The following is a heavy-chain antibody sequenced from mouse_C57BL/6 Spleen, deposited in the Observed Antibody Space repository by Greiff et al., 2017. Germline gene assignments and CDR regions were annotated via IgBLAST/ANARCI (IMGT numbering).Heavy chain of an antibody. CDR2: INPNNGGT. J-gene: IGHJ2*01. D-gene: IGHD1-1*01. V-gene: IGHV1-22*01. CDR1: GYTFTDYN. CDR3: ARSKYYGSSYYFDY. Sequence: EVQLQQSGPELVKPGASVKMSCKASGYTFTDYNMHWVKQSHGKSLEWIGYINPNNGGTSYNQKFKGKATLTVNKSSSTAYMELRSLTSEDSAVYYCARSKYYGSSYYFDYWGQGTTLTVSS.